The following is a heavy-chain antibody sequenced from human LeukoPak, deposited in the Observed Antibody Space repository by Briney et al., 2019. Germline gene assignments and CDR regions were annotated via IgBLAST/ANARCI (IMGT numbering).Heavy chain of an antibody. CDR2: IKQDGSEK. V-gene: IGHV3-7*01. D-gene: IGHD3-22*01. CDR3: ARDLYYYDSSGYSPSDY. J-gene: IGHJ4*02. Sequence: QSGGSLRLSCAASGFTFSSYWMSWVRQAPGKGLEWVANIKQDGSEKYYVDSVKGRFTISRDNAKNSLYLQMNSLGAEDTAVYYCARDLYYYDSSGYSPSDYWGQETLVTVSS. CDR1: GFTFSSYW.